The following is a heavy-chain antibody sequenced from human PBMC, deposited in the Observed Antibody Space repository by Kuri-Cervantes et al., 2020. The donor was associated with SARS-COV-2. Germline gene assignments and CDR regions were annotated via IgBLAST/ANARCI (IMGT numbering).Heavy chain of an antibody. CDR2: ISAYNGNT. V-gene: IGHV1-18*01. CDR3: ARDGRFLEWVSPTRPHLDY. Sequence: ASVKVSCKASGYTFTSYGISWVRQAPGQGLEWMGWISAYNGNTNYAQKLQGRVTMTTDTSTSTAYMELRSLRFDDTAVYYCARDGRFLEWVSPTRPHLDYWGQGTLVTVSS. D-gene: IGHD3-3*01. CDR1: GYTFTSYG. J-gene: IGHJ4*02.